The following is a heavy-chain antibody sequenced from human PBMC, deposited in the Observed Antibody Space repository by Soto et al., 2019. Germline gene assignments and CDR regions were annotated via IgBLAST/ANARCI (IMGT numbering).Heavy chain of an antibody. J-gene: IGHJ5*02. Sequence: QLQLQESGPGLVKPSETLSLTCTVSGGSISSSSYYWGWIRQPPVKGLEWIGSIYYSGTTYYNTSRNSRVNISVDTSKNQCSMKLSSVTAADTAVYYCARRVADAGTVWFDPWGQGTRVTVSS. CDR1: GGSISSSSYY. V-gene: IGHV4-39*01. D-gene: IGHD6-13*01. CDR3: ARRVADAGTVWFDP. CDR2: IYYSGTT.